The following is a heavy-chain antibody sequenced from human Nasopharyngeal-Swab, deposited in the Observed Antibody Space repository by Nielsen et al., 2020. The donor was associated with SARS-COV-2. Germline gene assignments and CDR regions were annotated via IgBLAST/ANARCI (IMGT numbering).Heavy chain of an antibody. CDR1: GGSINSYY. D-gene: IGHD3-22*01. CDR3: ARAKGYHDSSGYYYYYYMDV. Sequence: SETLSLTCTVSGGSINSYYWNWIRQPAGKGLEWIGRIYTSGYTNYNPSLKSRVTLSLDTSKNQFSLKLSSVTAADTAVYYCARAKGYHDSSGYYYYYYMDVWGKGTTVTVSS. CDR2: IYTSGYT. J-gene: IGHJ6*03. V-gene: IGHV4-4*07.